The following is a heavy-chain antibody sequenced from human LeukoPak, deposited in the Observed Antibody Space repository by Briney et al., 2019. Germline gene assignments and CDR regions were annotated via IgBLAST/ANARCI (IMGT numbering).Heavy chain of an antibody. Sequence: ASVKVSCKASGVTFSSYAISWVRQAPGQGLEWMGGIIPIFGTANYAQKFQGRVTITADESTSTAHMELSSLRSEDTAVYYCARERRLPTVTTPYYFDYWGQGTLVTVSS. CDR2: IIPIFGTA. CDR3: ARERRLPTVTTPYYFDY. J-gene: IGHJ4*02. D-gene: IGHD4-17*01. CDR1: GVTFSSYA. V-gene: IGHV1-69*13.